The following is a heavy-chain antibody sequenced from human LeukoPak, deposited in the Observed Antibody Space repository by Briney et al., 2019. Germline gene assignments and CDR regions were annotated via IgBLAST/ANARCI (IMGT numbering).Heavy chain of an antibody. V-gene: IGHV3-21*06. Sequence: TGGSLRLSCAASGFTFGRHSMHWVRQAPGKGLEWVSSISSSSTYIYYAASLKGRFNISRDNAKNSLYLQMHSLRAEDTAVYYCARGAPIAAVGKECDYWGQGTLVTVSS. CDR1: GFTFGRHS. J-gene: IGHJ4*02. CDR3: ARGAPIAAVGKECDY. CDR2: ISSSSTYI. D-gene: IGHD6-13*01.